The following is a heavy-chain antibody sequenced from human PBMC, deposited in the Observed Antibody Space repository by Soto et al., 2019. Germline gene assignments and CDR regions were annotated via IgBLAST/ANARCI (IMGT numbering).Heavy chain of an antibody. CDR1: GYTFTSYY. CDR3: ARGRGPKGIAAAGYYFDY. J-gene: IGHJ4*02. V-gene: IGHV1-46*03. D-gene: IGHD6-13*01. CDR2: INPSGGST. Sequence: ASVKVSCKASGYTFTSYYMHWVRQAPGQGLEWMGIINPSGGSTSYAQKFQGRVTMTRDTSTSTVYMELSSLRSEDTAVYYCARGRGPKGIAAAGYYFDYWGQGTLVTVSS.